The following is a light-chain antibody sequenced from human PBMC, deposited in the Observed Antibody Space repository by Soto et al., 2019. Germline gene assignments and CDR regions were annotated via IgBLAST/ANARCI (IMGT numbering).Light chain of an antibody. Sequence: QSVLTQTPSASGTPGQRVTISCSGSSSNIGSNTVNWYQQLPSTAPKLLIYYTNQRPSGVPDRFSGSKSGTSASLAISGVQSEDEADYYCATWDDTLNVWMFGGGTKLTVL. V-gene: IGLV1-44*01. CDR1: SSNIGSNT. CDR2: YTN. CDR3: ATWDDTLNVWM. J-gene: IGLJ3*02.